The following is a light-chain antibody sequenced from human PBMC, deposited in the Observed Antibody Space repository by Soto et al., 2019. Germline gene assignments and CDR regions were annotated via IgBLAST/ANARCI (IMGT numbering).Light chain of an antibody. Sequence: EIVLTQSPGTLSLSPGERATLYCRASQSVSSNRFAWYQQKPGQAPILLIYGVSSRATGITDRFSGSGSGTDFTLTINRLEPEDFAVYYCQQYDRSPITFGPGTKVDLK. J-gene: IGKJ3*01. CDR2: GVS. CDR1: QSVSSNR. CDR3: QQYDRSPIT. V-gene: IGKV3-20*01.